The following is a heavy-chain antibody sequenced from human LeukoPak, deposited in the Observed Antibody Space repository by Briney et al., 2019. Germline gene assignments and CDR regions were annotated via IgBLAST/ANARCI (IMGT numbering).Heavy chain of an antibody. CDR3: VTGTFSSGY. V-gene: IGHV3-7*05. CDR2: IKGDGSEK. Sequence: QPGGSLRLSCAASGFTFSDHWMSWVRQAPGIGLEWVASIKGDGSEKTYVDSVKGRFTVSRDNAKNSLYLQMDSLGADDTAVYYCVTGTFSSGYWGQGTQVTVSS. J-gene: IGHJ4*02. CDR1: GFTFSDHW. D-gene: IGHD6-19*01.